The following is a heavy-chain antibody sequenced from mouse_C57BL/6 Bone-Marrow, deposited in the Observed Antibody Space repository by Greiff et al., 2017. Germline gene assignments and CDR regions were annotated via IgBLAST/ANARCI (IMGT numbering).Heavy chain of an antibody. CDR2: IYPGGGYT. CDR3: ARSSSLWTWVAY. CDR1: GYTFTNYW. Sequence: QVQLQQSGAELVRPGTSVKMSCKASGYTFTNYWIGWAKQRPGHGLEWIGDIYPGGGYTNYNEKFKGKATLTADKSSSTAYMQISSLTSEDSAIYDCARSSSLWTWVAYGDQGTLVTVSA. J-gene: IGHJ3*01. V-gene: IGHV1-63*01. D-gene: IGHD1-1*02.